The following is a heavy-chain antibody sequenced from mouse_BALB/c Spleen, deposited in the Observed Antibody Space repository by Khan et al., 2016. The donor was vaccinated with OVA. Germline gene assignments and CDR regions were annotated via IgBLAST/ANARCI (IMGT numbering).Heavy chain of an antibody. CDR3: ARSHLLWLYAMDY. D-gene: IGHD2-2*01. Sequence: LVKTGASVKISCKTSGYSFTGYYMHWVKQSHGKSLEWFGSIRCYNGATTYNQKFKGKATFNVDTSSSTAYMQFNSLTSEASAVYYCARSHLLWLYAMDYWGQGTSVTVSS. J-gene: IGHJ4*01. V-gene: IGHV1S34*01. CDR2: IRCYNGAT. CDR1: GYSFTGYY.